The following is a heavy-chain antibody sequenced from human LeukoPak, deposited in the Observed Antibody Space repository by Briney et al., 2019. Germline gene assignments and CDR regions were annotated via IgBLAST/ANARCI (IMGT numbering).Heavy chain of an antibody. V-gene: IGHV3-21*01. Sequence: PGGSLRLSCAASGLTFSSYAMIWVREAPGKELEWVSFISSSRSYIYYADSVKGRFTISRDNAKNSLYLQMNSLRAEDTAVYYCARFIAAPYYFDYWGRGTLVTVSS. D-gene: IGHD6-13*01. CDR1: GLTFSSYA. CDR3: ARFIAAPYYFDY. CDR2: ISSSRSYI. J-gene: IGHJ4*02.